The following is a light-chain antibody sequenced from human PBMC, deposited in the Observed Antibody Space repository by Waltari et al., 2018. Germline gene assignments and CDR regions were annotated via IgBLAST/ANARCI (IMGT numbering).Light chain of an antibody. V-gene: IGKV3-20*01. CDR1: QSVTSIS. CDR3: QQYDGEVVT. J-gene: IGKJ4*01. Sequence: EIVLTQSPGPLSLYPGARATLSCRASQSVTSISLTWYQKKVGQAPRLLIYGTSSRATGIPDRFSGSGSGTEFTLTISRLEPEDFAVYYCQQYDGEVVTFGGGTKVEI. CDR2: GTS.